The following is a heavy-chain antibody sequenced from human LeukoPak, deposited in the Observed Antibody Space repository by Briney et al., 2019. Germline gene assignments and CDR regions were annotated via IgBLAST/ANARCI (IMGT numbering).Heavy chain of an antibody. J-gene: IGHJ4*02. V-gene: IGHV4-4*02. Sequence: PSETLSLTCAVSGGSISSSNWWSWVRQPPGKGLEWIGEIYHSGSTNYNPSLKSRVSISVDKSKNQFSLKLNSVTAADTAVYYCAKMDCGGSSCCGDYWGQGTLVSVSS. D-gene: IGHD2-21*01. CDR3: AKMDCGGSSCCGDY. CDR2: IYHSGST. CDR1: GGSISSSNW.